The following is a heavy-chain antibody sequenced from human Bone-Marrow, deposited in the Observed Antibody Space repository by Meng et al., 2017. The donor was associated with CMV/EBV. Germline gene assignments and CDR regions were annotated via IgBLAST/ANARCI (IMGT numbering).Heavy chain of an antibody. D-gene: IGHD3-16*01. CDR1: GFTFSSYS. J-gene: IGHJ5*02. CDR3: AKDGGGRLGAGTLNWFDP. V-gene: IGHV3-21*04. Sequence: GESLKISCAASGFTFSSYSMNWVRQAPGKGLEWVSSISSSSSYIYYADSVKGRFTISRDNAKNSLYLRMNSLRAEDMALYYCAKDGGGRLGAGTLNWFDPWGQGTLVTVSS. CDR2: ISSSSSYI.